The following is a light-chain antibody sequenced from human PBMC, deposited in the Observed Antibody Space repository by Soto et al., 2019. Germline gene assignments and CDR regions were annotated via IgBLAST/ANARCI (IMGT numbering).Light chain of an antibody. J-gene: IGKJ3*01. CDR3: QQANTFPLT. CDR1: QGIYNW. CDR2: AVS. V-gene: IGKV1D-12*01. Sequence: DIQMTQSPSSVSASVGDRVTITCRASQGIYNWLAWYQQKPGKAPKLLISAVSNLQSGVPSRFSGSGYGTDFTLTISSLQPEDFATYDCQQANTFPLTLGPGNKVDIK.